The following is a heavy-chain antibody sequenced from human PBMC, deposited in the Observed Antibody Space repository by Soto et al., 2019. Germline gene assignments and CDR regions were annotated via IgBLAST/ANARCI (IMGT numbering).Heavy chain of an antibody. D-gene: IGHD3-3*01. J-gene: IGHJ6*02. Sequence: PGGSLRLSCEASGLTFRRYWMHWVRQVPGKGLVWVSSINSDGTSSTYADSVKGRFTISRDNAKNTVYLQMNSLRAEDTAIYYCSSYVFLSGHHLTYAWGQGTMVTVSS. CDR3: SSYVFLSGHHLTYA. CDR2: INSDGTSS. V-gene: IGHV3-74*03. CDR1: GLTFRRYW.